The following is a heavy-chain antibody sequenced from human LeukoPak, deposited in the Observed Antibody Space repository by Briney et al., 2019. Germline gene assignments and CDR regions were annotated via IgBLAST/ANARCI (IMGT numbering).Heavy chain of an antibody. CDR3: ARWTAMVDY. V-gene: IGHV3-7*03. D-gene: IGHD5-18*01. CDR1: GFTFSHYW. Sequence: GGSLRLSCAASGFTFSHYWMTWVRQAPGKGLQWVANIKQDGSEQYYLDSVKGRFTISRDNAKNSLYLQMNSLRAEDTAVYYCARWTAMVDYWGQGTLVTVSS. CDR2: IKQDGSEQ. J-gene: IGHJ4*02.